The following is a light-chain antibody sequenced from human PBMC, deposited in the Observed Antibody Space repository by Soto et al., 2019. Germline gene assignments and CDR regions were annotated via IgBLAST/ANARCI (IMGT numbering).Light chain of an antibody. CDR2: DAS. CDR1: QNISTW. Sequence: GDRVTITCRASQNISTWLAWYQQKPGKAPQLLIYDASRLETGVPLRFSGSGSGTEVTLSVSRLQPDDFATYYRQHGFTFGPVTRVDIK. V-gene: IGKV1-5*01. J-gene: IGKJ3*01. CDR3: QHGFT.